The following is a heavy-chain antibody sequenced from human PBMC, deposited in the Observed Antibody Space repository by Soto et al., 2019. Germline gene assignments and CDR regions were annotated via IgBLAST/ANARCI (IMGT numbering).Heavy chain of an antibody. Sequence: QVQLVQSGAEVKKPGASVKVSCKASGYTFTSYAMHWVRQAPGQRLEWMGWINAGNGNTKYSQKFQGRVTITRDTSASTAYMELSSLRSEATAVYYFARVGDDFCSGIDPWGQGTLVTVSS. V-gene: IGHV1-3*01. D-gene: IGHD3-3*01. CDR1: GYTFTSYA. CDR2: INAGNGNT. J-gene: IGHJ5*02. CDR3: ARVGDDFCSGIDP.